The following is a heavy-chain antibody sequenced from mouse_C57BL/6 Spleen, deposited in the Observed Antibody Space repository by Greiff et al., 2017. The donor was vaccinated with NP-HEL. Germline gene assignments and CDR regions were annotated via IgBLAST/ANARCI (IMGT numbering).Heavy chain of an antibody. D-gene: IGHD2-5*01. Sequence: VKLQQPGAELVMPGASVKLSCKASGYTFTSYWMHWVKQRPGQGLEWIGEIDPSDSYTNYNQKFKGKSTLTVDKSSSTAYMQLSSLTSEDSAVYYCARSLYSNYNFDYWGQGTTLTVSS. V-gene: IGHV1-69*01. CDR1: GYTFTSYW. CDR3: ARSLYSNYNFDY. CDR2: IDPSDSYT. J-gene: IGHJ2*01.